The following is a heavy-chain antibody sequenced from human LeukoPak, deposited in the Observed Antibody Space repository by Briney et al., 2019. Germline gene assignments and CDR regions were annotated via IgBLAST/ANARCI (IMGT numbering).Heavy chain of an antibody. V-gene: IGHV3-74*01. D-gene: IGHD2-2*01. CDR2: INNDGSIR. Sequence: GGSLRLSCAASGFTFSSYAMSWVRQAPGEGLVWVSCINNDGSIRRYADSVKGRFTISRDNARNTLFLQMNSLRAEDTAVYYCARPIISCSSNSCYAYAFDIWVQGTMVTVSS. CDR3: ARPIISCSSNSCYAYAFDI. J-gene: IGHJ3*02. CDR1: GFTFSSYA.